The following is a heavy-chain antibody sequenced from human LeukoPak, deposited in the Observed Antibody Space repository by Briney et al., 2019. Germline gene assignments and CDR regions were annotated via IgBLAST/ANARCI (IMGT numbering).Heavy chain of an antibody. J-gene: IGHJ3*02. Sequence: PSETLSLTCTVSGGSINNYYWSWIRQPAGKGLEWIGRIYTRGSTNYNPSLKSRVTMSVDTSKNPFSLKLSSVTAADTAVYYCARGRYCSADICSDGDDFDIWGQGTMVSVSS. D-gene: IGHD2-15*01. CDR1: GGSINNYY. V-gene: IGHV4-4*07. CDR2: IYTRGST. CDR3: ARGRYCSADICSDGDDFDI.